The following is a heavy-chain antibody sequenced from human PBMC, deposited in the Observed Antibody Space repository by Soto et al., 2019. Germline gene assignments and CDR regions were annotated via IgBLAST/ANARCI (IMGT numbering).Heavy chain of an antibody. CDR3: ARDVI. CDR2: IKEDGSEK. CDR1: GFSFSSFW. V-gene: IGHV3-7*05. J-gene: IGHJ4*02. Sequence: EVQLVESGGGLVQPGGSQRLSCAASGFSFSSFWMSCVRQAPGKGLEWVAAIKEDGSEKNYVDSVRGRFTISRDNAKNSLYLQMNSLRADDTAVYYCARDVIWGQGSLVTVSS.